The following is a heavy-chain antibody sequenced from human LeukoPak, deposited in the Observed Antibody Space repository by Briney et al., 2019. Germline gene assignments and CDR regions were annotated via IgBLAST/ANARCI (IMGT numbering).Heavy chain of an antibody. D-gene: IGHD3-16*01. J-gene: IGHJ4*02. CDR1: GFTFSTYG. V-gene: IGHV3-33*01. CDR2: IWYDGNNK. Sequence: GRSLRLSCTASGFTFSTYGMHWVRQAPGKGLEWVAVIWYDGNNKSYADSVKGRFTISRDNSKNTLYLQMNSLRAEDTAVYYCAREFTYAYDYWGQGTLVTVSS. CDR3: AREFTYAYDY.